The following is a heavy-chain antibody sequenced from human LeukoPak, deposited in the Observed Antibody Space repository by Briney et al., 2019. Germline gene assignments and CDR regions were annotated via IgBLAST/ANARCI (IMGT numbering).Heavy chain of an antibody. CDR2: INPSGAST. Sequence: ASVKVSCKASGYTFTSYYMHWVRQAPGQGLEWMGIINPSGASTSYAQKFQGRVTMTRDTSTSTVYMELSSLRSEDTAVYYCARAPEDCGGDCYSHGYWGQGTLVTVS. J-gene: IGHJ4*02. V-gene: IGHV1-46*01. D-gene: IGHD2-21*01. CDR3: ARAPEDCGGDCYSHGY. CDR1: GYTFTSYY.